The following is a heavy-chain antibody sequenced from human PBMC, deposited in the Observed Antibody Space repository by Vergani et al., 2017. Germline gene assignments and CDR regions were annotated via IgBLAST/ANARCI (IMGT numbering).Heavy chain of an antibody. D-gene: IGHD2-2*02. CDR3: AREGAGYCSSTSGYTDYMDV. V-gene: IGHV3-48*03. J-gene: IGHJ6*03. CDR2: ISSSGSSI. CDR1: GFTFSSYE. Sequence: EVQLVESGGGLVQPGGSLRLSCAASGFTFSSYEMNWVRQAPGKGLEWVSYISSSGSSIYYADSVKGRFTISRDNAKNSLYLQMNSLRAEDTAVYYCAREGAGYCSSTSGYTDYMDVWGKGTTVTVSS.